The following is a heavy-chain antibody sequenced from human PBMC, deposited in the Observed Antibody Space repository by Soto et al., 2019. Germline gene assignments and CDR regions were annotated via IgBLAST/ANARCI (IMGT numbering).Heavy chain of an antibody. CDR1: GGSSSSSRCH. J-gene: IGHJ6*02. CDR3: ARGWSIAGLYYGMDV. CDR2: IKYSGTT. V-gene: IGHV4-39*06. Sequence: NPSETLSLTCTVSGGSSSSSRCHWGWIRQPPGKGLEWIASIKYSGTTFYNPSLKSRVTLSVDTSKNQFAQKLLSVTAADTAVYYCARGWSIAGLYYGMDVWGQGTTVTVSS. D-gene: IGHD6-6*01.